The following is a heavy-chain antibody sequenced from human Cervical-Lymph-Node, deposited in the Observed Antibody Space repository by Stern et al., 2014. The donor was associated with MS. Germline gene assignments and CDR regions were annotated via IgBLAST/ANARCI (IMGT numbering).Heavy chain of an antibody. J-gene: IGHJ4*02. CDR1: GFIFSDYY. CDR3: ARDGYFYGSFDY. V-gene: IGHV3-11*01. D-gene: IGHD3-10*01. Sequence: VQLVESGGGLVKSGGSLRLSCGASGFIFSDYYMSWIRQAPGKGLEWLSSMSSNGSTIYYADSVKGQLTISRDNAKNSLFLQMNSLRPEDTAVYYCARDGYFYGSFDYWGQGAPVTVSS. CDR2: MSSNGSTI.